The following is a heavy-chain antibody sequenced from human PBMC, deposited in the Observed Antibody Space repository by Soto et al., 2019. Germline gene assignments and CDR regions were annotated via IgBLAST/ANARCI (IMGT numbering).Heavy chain of an antibody. Sequence: ASVKVSRKASGYTFTSYYLHWVRKAPGQGLEWMGMNNPSGGSTSYAQKFQGRVTMTMGMSACTVYMELSSVRSGETAVYYCAKRQTGYRPYDMDVSGRRTTVT. CDR2: NNPSGGST. J-gene: IGHJ6*02. D-gene: IGHD7-27*01. V-gene: IGHV1-46*01. CDR1: GYTFTSYY. CDR3: AKRQTGYRPYDMDV.